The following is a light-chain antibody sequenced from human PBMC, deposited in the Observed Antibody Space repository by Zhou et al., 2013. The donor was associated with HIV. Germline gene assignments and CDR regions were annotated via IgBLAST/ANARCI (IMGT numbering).Light chain of an antibody. CDR2: GAS. CDR3: TKLYQCPWT. V-gene: IGKV1-27*01. Sequence: IRMTQSPSSLSASTGDRVTITCRASQGISNYLAWFQQKPGKVPKLLIYGASTLQSGVPSRFSGSGSGTDFTLTISSLQPEDVATYYCTKLYQCPWTFGQGTKVEIK. CDR1: QGISNY. J-gene: IGKJ1*01.